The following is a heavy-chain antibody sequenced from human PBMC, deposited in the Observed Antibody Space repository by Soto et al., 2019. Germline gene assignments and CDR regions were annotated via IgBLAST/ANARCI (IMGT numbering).Heavy chain of an antibody. Sequence: QVQLVQSGAEVKKPGASVKVSCKASGYTFTSYDINWVRQATGQGLEWMGWMNPNSGNTGYAQKFQGRVTMTRNTSIGTAYMELISLRPEETAVYYCARDHSSGWYGPYYYYGMDVWGQGTTVTVSS. D-gene: IGHD6-19*01. V-gene: IGHV1-8*01. CDR1: GYTFTSYD. CDR3: ARDHSSGWYGPYYYYGMDV. J-gene: IGHJ6*02. CDR2: MNPNSGNT.